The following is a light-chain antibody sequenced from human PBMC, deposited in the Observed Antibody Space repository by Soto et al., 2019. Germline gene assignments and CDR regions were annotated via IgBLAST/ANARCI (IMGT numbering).Light chain of an antibody. J-gene: IGLJ2*01. CDR2: SNN. CDR1: SSNIGSNT. CDR3: AACDDSLNGVV. V-gene: IGLV1-44*01. Sequence: QSVLTQPPSASGTPGQRVTISCSGSSSNIGSNTGNWYQQLPGTAPKLPIYSNNQRPSGVPDRFSGSKSGTSASLAISGLQSEDEADYYCAACDDSLNGVVFGGGTKLTVL.